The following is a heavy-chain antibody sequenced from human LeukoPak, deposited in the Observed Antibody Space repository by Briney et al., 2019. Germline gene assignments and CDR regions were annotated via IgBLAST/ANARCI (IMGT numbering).Heavy chain of an antibody. V-gene: IGHV1-2*02. CDR1: GYTFTSYY. J-gene: IGHJ4*02. D-gene: IGHD3-10*01. CDR3: ARGSITMVRGANHFDY. CDR2: INPNSGGT. Sequence: GASVKVSCKASGYTFTSYYMHWVRQAPGQGLEWMGWINPNSGGTNYAQKFQGRVTMTRDTSISTAYMELSRLRSDDAAVYYCARGSITMVRGANHFDYWDQGTLVTVSS.